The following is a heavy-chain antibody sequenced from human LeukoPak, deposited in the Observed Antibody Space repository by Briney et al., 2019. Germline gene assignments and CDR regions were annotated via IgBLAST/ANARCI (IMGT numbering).Heavy chain of an antibody. J-gene: IGHJ4*02. Sequence: SETLSLTCTVSGGSISSYYWSWIRQPPGKGLEWIGYIYYSGSTNYNPSLKSRVTISVDTSKNQFSLKLSSVTAADTAVYYCARVSTAMVDLDYWGQGTLVTVSS. CDR2: IYYSGST. D-gene: IGHD5-18*01. CDR3: ARVSTAMVDLDY. CDR1: GGSISSYY. V-gene: IGHV4-59*01.